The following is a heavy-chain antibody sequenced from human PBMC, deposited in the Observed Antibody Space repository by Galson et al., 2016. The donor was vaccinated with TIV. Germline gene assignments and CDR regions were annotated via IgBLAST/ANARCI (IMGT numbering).Heavy chain of an antibody. CDR1: GGIFNRYA. Sequence: SVKVSCKASGGIFNRYAISWVRQAPGQGLEWMGKIIAIFGTTNYAQKFQGRVTITADESTSTVYMELSSLRSEDTAVYYCARWAVSGSYYDYFQHWGRGTLVTVSS. CDR2: IIAIFGTT. D-gene: IGHD1-26*01. J-gene: IGHJ1*01. V-gene: IGHV1-69*13. CDR3: ARWAVSGSYYDYFQH.